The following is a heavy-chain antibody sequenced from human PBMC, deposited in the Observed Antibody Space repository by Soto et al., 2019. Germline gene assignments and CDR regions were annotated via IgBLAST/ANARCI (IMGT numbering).Heavy chain of an antibody. D-gene: IGHD3-3*01. CDR2: IYYSGST. Sequence: PSETLSLTCTVSGGSISGSSYYWGWIRQPPGKGLEWIGSIYYSGSTYYNPSLKSRVTISVDTSKNQFSLKLSSVTAADTAVYYCARLGDFWSGYSDFDYWGQGTLVTVSS. CDR3: ARLGDFWSGYSDFDY. CDR1: GGSISGSSYY. V-gene: IGHV4-39*01. J-gene: IGHJ4*02.